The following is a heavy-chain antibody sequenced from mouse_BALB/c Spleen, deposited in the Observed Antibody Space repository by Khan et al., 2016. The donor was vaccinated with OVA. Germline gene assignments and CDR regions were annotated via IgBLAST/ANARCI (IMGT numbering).Heavy chain of an antibody. CDR2: ISSGGDNT. J-gene: IGHJ3*01. D-gene: IGHD1-1*02. CDR1: GFTFSSFT. CDR3: ARSNYGPFAY. Sequence: EVELVESGGGLVKPGGSLKLSCAASGFTFSSFTMSWVRQTPEKRLEWVASISSGGDNTYYPDSVKGRSTISRYNSNNNRHLQMSGPRSEDTALYYCARSNYGPFAYWGQGTLVTVSA. V-gene: IGHV5-9*03.